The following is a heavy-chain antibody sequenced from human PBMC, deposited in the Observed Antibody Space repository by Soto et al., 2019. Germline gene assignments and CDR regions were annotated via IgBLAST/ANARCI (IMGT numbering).Heavy chain of an antibody. V-gene: IGHV1-69*01. CDR1: ADTFNSYS. CDR3: AGSLEGTTLTNWLDP. CDR2: ITPVFGTA. D-gene: IGHD4-17*01. J-gene: IGHJ5*02. Sequence: QVQLVQSGAEVKKPGSSVKVSCKASADTFNSYSLSWLRQAPGQRLEWMGGITPVFGTADYEQSFEDRLTITADDSTRTVYMELSSLISDDTAVYYCAGSLEGTTLTNWLDPWGQGAMVTVSS.